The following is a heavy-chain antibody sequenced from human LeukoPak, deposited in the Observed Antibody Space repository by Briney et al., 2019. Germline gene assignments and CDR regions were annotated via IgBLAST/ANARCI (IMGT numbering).Heavy chain of an antibody. J-gene: IGHJ6*03. CDR1: GYTFTSYG. V-gene: IGHV1-18*01. Sequence: ASVKVSCKASGYTFTSYGISWVRQAPGQGLEWMGWISAYNGNTNYAQKLQGRVTMTTDTSTSTAYMELRSLRSDDTAVYYCARVSYSSSWYYFGERYYYYYMDVWGKGTTATVSS. CDR2: ISAYNGNT. CDR3: ARVSYSSSWYYFGERYYYYYMDV. D-gene: IGHD6-13*01.